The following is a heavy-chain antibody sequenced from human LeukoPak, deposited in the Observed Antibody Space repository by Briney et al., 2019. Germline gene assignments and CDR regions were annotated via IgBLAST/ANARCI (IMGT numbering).Heavy chain of an antibody. CDR1: GFTFSSYW. V-gene: IGHV3-7*01. D-gene: IGHD6-13*01. CDR2: IRQDGSEK. Sequence: PGRSLRLSCAASGFTFSSYWMSWVRQAPGKGLEWVANIRQDGSEKYYVDSVKGRFTISRDNAKNSLYLQMNSLRAEDTAVYYCARSGQLVPEYFQHWGQGTLVTVSS. CDR3: ARSGQLVPEYFQH. J-gene: IGHJ1*01.